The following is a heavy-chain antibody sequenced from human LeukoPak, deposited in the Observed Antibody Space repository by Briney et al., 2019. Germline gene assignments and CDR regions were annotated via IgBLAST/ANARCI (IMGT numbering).Heavy chain of an antibody. D-gene: IGHD3-22*01. CDR3: ARERTPYYYDSSGYYYRGWFDP. J-gene: IGHJ5*02. CDR2: INPNSGGT. CDR1: GYTFTGYY. Sequence: ASVKVSCKASGYTFTGYYMHWVRQAPGQGLEWMGRINPNSGGTNYAQKFQGRVTMTRDTSISTAYMELSRLRSDDTAVYYCARERTPYYYDSSGYYYRGWFDPWGQGTLVTVPS. V-gene: IGHV1-2*06.